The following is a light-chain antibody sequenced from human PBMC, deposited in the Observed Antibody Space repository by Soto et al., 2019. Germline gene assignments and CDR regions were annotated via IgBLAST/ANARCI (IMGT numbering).Light chain of an antibody. CDR2: GNN. J-gene: IGLJ1*01. CDR3: QSYDSSLSVYV. CDR1: SSNIGARYD. V-gene: IGLV1-40*01. Sequence: QSVLTHRPHVPGAPGQTATTSSTGSSSNIGARYDVHSYQQLPGTAPRVLIYGNNNRPSGVPDRFSGSKSGTSASLAITGLQAEDEADYYCQSYDSSLSVYVFGTGTKVTVL.